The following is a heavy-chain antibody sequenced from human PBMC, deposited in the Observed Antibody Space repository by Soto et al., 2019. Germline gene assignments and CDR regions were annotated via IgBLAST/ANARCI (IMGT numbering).Heavy chain of an antibody. Sequence: GGSLRLSCAASGFTFSSYAMSWVRQAPGKGLEWVSAISGSGGSTYYADSVKGRFTISRDNSKNTLYLQMNSLRAEDTAVYYCAKGGSIAARYYYYYYMDVWGKGTTVTVSS. D-gene: IGHD6-6*01. V-gene: IGHV3-23*01. CDR2: ISGSGGST. CDR1: GFTFSSYA. CDR3: AKGGSIAARYYYYYYMDV. J-gene: IGHJ6*03.